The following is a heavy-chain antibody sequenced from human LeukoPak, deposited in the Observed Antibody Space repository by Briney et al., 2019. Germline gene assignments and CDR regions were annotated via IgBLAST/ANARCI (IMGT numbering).Heavy chain of an antibody. CDR2: IYYSGST. J-gene: IGHJ4*02. Sequence: PSETLSLTCAVSGGSISSYYWSWIRQPPGKELEWIGYIYYSGSTNYNPSLKSRVTISVDTSKNQFSLKLSSVTAADTAVYYCASGGGSYYYDSSGYHSPVYYFDYWGQGTLVTVSS. D-gene: IGHD3-22*01. V-gene: IGHV4-59*08. CDR1: GGSISSYY. CDR3: ASGGGSYYYDSSGYHSPVYYFDY.